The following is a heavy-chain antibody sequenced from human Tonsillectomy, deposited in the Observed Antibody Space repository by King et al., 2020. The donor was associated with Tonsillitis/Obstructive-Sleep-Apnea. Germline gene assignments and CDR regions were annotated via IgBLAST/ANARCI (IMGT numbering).Heavy chain of an antibody. J-gene: IGHJ4*02. CDR3: AKDVREYCSGVSCYFFDY. CDR1: GFTFGDYD. CDR2: ISGDGGRT. V-gene: IGHV3-43*02. Sequence: VQLVESGGGVVQPGGSLRLSCAASGFTFGDYDMHWVRHAPGKGLEWVSLISGDGGRTYYADSVKGRFTISRDNTKNSLYLQMNSLRSEDTALYYCAKDVREYCSGVSCYFFDYWGQGTLVTVSS. D-gene: IGHD2-15*01.